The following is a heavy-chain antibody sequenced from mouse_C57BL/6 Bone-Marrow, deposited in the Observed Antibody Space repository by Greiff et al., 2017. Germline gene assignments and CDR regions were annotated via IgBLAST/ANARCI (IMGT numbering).Heavy chain of an antibody. D-gene: IGHD4-1*02. CDR3: ASSTGTPYWYFDV. Sequence: QVQLQQPGAELVKPGASVKLSCKASGYTFPSSWMHWVQQRPGQGLEWIGMIHPNSGSTNYNEKFKSKATLTVDKSSSPAYMQLSSLTSEDSAVYYCASSTGTPYWYFDVWGTGTTVTVSS. J-gene: IGHJ1*03. CDR1: GYTFPSSW. CDR2: IHPNSGST. V-gene: IGHV1-64*01.